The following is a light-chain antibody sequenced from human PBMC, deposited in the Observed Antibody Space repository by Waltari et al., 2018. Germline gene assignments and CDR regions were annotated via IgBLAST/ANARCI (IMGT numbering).Light chain of an antibody. CDR3: QHYVSLPAT. J-gene: IGKJ1*01. CDR1: QSVSKY. CDR2: GAS. Sequence: EIVLTQSPGTLSLSPGDRAILSCRARQSVSKYLAWYQRKPGQAPRLLIYGASSRATGIPDRFSGSGSGTDFSLTISRLEPENFAVYYCQHYVSLPATFGQGTKVEIE. V-gene: IGKV3-20*01.